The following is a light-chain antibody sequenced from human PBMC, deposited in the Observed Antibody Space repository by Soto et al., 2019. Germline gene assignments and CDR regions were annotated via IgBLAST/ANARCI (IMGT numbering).Light chain of an antibody. CDR2: EGT. Sequence: QSVLTQPASVSGSLGQSITISCTGSSSDVGTYYFVSWYQQHPGKVPKLMIYEGTKRPSGVSDRFSGSKSGNTASMTISGLQAEDEANYYCCSYAGNNIFVFGPGTKLTVL. CDR3: CSYAGNNIFV. J-gene: IGLJ1*01. CDR1: SSDVGTYYF. V-gene: IGLV2-23*01.